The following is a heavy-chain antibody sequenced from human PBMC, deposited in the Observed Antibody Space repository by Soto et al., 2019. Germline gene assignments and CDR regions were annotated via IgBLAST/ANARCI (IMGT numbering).Heavy chain of an antibody. V-gene: IGHV4-31*03. CDR3: ARVTGATRAEF. CDR1: GGSISSSGYY. CDR2: IYYTGST. D-gene: IGHD3-10*01. J-gene: IGHJ4*02. Sequence: QVQLQESGPGLVKPLQTLSLTCTVSGGSISSSGYYWTWIRQHPGKGLEWIGYIYYTGSTYYNPSLKSRLSISGDTSKNQFSLELISATAAGTAVYYCARVTGATRAEFWGLGTLVTVSS.